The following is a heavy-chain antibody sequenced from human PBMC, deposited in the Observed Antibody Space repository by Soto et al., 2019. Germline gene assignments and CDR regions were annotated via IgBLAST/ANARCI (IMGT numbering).Heavy chain of an antibody. V-gene: IGHV5-51*01. CDR2: MYPGDSNT. CDR3: ARHSGIPQAGAYDY. Sequence: GESLKISCKGSGYSFTNYWIGWVRQLPGKGLEWMAIMYPGDSNTRYIPSFQGQVTISADKSTSTAYLQWSSLKVSDTAIYYCARHSGIPQAGAYDYWGQGTLVTVSS. J-gene: IGHJ4*02. CDR1: GYSFTNYW. D-gene: IGHD6-13*01.